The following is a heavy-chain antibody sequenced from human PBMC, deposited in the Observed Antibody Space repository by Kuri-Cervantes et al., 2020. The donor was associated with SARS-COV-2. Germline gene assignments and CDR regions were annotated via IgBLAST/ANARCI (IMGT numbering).Heavy chain of an antibody. CDR3: ASPVNPYYYDSSGDDAFDI. CDR2: IDPSDSYT. Sequence: GESLKISWRGSGYSFTSYWISWVRQMPGKGLEWMGRIDPSDSYTNYSPSFQGHVTISADKSISTAYLQWSSLKAADTAMYYCASPVNPYYYDSSGDDAFDIWGQGTMVTVSS. V-gene: IGHV5-10-1*01. D-gene: IGHD3-22*01. J-gene: IGHJ3*02. CDR1: GYSFTSYW.